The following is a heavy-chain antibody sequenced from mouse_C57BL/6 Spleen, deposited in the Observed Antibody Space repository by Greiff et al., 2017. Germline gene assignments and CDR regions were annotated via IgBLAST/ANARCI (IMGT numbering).Heavy chain of an antibody. Sequence: VQLQESGAELVKPGASVKLSCKASGYTFTEYTIHWVKQRSGQGLEWIGWFYPGSGSIKYNEKFKDKATLTADKSSSTVYMELSRLTSEDSAVYFCARHEDIYYDYDVPFAYWGQGTLVTVSA. CDR2: FYPGSGSI. J-gene: IGHJ3*01. D-gene: IGHD2-4*01. CDR1: GYTFTEYT. V-gene: IGHV1-62-2*01. CDR3: ARHEDIYYDYDVPFAY.